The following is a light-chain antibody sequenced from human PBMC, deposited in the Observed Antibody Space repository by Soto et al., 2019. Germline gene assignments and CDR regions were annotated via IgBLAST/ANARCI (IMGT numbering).Light chain of an antibody. V-gene: IGKV3-20*01. CDR1: QSVTTSY. CDR2: GAS. CDR3: QQYGSSPFT. Sequence: EIVLTQSPGTLSLSPGERLTLSCRASQSVTTSYVAWYQHKPGQAPRLLIYGASTKATGPPDRFSGSGSGTDFTLTISRLEPEDFAVYYCQQYGSSPFTFGPGTKVDFK. J-gene: IGKJ3*01.